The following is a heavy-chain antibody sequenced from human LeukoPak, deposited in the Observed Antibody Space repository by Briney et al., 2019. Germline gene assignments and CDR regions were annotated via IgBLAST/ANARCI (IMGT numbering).Heavy chain of an antibody. Sequence: ASVKVSCKASGYTFTSYGISWVGQAPGQGLEWMGWISAYNGNTNYAQKLQGRVTMTTDTSTSTAYMELRSLRSDDTAVYYCARPRYYYDSSGYYPYYFDYWGQGTLVTVSS. J-gene: IGHJ4*02. D-gene: IGHD3-22*01. CDR1: GYTFTSYG. CDR3: ARPRYYYDSSGYYPYYFDY. CDR2: ISAYNGNT. V-gene: IGHV1-18*01.